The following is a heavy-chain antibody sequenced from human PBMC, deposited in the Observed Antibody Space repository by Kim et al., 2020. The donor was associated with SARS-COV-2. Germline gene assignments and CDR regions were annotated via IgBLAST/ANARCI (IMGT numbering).Heavy chain of an antibody. J-gene: IGHJ4*02. Sequence: SETLSLTCTVSGGSISSGSYYWSWIRQPAGKGLEWIGRIYTSGSTNYNPSLKSRVTISVDTSKNQFSLKLSSVTAADTAVYYCARGGWVWFGEDKDYWGQGTLVTVSS. D-gene: IGHD3-10*01. CDR1: GGSISSGSYY. CDR2: IYTSGST. CDR3: ARGGWVWFGEDKDY. V-gene: IGHV4-61*02.